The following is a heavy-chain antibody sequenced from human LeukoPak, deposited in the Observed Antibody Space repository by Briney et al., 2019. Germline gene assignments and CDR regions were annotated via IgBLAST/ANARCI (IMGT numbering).Heavy chain of an antibody. D-gene: IGHD5-18*01. CDR3: ARGGHFGYSYGGYYYMDV. CDR2: IGTNADT. V-gene: IGHV3-13*01. CDR1: GFTFSSYD. Sequence: GGSLRLSCAASGFTFSSYDMHWVRQTAGQGLEWVSTIGTNADTYYLASVKGRFTISRENAKNSLYLQMNSLRAGDTAVYYCARGGHFGYSYGGYYYMDVWGKGTTVTVSS. J-gene: IGHJ6*03.